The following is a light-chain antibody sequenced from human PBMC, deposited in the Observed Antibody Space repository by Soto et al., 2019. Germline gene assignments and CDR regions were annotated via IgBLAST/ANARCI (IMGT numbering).Light chain of an antibody. Sequence: QSVLTQPPSVSAAPGQKGTVSCSGSSSNIGSNYVSWYQQLPGTAPKLLIYDNYKRPSGIPDRFSGSKSGTSATLGITGLQTGDEADYYCGTWDSSLSAVVFGGGTKLTVL. CDR3: GTWDSSLSAVV. V-gene: IGLV1-51*01. J-gene: IGLJ2*01. CDR2: DNY. CDR1: SSNIGSNY.